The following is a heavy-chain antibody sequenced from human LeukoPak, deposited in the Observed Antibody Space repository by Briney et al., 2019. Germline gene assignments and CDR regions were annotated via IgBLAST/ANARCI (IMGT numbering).Heavy chain of an antibody. J-gene: IGHJ4*02. CDR2: ISWNSGSI. V-gene: IGHV3-9*01. Sequence: PGGSLRLSCAASGFTFDDSAMHWVRQVPGKGLEWVSGISWNSGSIGYADSVKGRFTISRDNAKNSLYLQMNSLRAEDTALYYCAKGGGGSGWYSNWGQGTLVTVSS. CDR1: GFTFDDSA. D-gene: IGHD6-19*01. CDR3: AKGGGGSGWYSN.